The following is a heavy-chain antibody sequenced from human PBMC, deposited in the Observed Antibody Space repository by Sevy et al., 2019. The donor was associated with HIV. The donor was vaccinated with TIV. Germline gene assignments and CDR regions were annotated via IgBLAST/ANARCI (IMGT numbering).Heavy chain of an antibody. D-gene: IGHD1-1*01. V-gene: IGHV3-74*01. J-gene: IGHJ2*01. Sequence: GGSLRLSCAASGFTFSNFGMHWVRQAPGKGLVWVSRINPDGSSTTYADSVKGRFTISRDNAKNTLYLQMNSLRAEDTAVYYCARTTADWYFGLWGRGTLVTVSS. CDR3: ARTTADWYFGL. CDR2: INPDGSST. CDR1: GFTFSNFG.